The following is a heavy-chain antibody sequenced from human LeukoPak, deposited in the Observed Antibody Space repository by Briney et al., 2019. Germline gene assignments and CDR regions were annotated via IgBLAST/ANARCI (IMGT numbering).Heavy chain of an antibody. Sequence: GGSLRLSCAASGFTFSSYGMHWVRQAPGKGLEWVAFIRYDGSNKYYADSVKGRFTISRDNSKNTLYLQMNSLRAEDTAVYYCAKGVIYDSSGYPYYFDCWGQGTLVTVSS. J-gene: IGHJ4*02. CDR2: IRYDGSNK. D-gene: IGHD3-22*01. CDR1: GFTFSSYG. V-gene: IGHV3-30*02. CDR3: AKGVIYDSSGYPYYFDC.